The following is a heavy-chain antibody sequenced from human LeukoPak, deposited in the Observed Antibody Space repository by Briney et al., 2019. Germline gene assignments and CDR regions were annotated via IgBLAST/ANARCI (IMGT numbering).Heavy chain of an antibody. D-gene: IGHD6-19*01. Sequence: ASVTVSCKASGYTFTSYGISWVRQAPGQGLEWMGWISAYNGNTNYAQKLQGRVTMTTDTSTSTAYMELRSLRSDDTAVYYCARAMYSSGVVSAFDTWGQGTMVTVSS. V-gene: IGHV1-18*01. CDR2: ISAYNGNT. CDR1: GYTFTSYG. J-gene: IGHJ3*02. CDR3: ARAMYSSGVVSAFDT.